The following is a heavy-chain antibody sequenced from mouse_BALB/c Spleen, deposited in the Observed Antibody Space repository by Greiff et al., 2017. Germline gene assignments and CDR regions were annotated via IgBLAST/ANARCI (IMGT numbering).Heavy chain of an antibody. Sequence: EVQLVESGGGLVQPGGSLKLSCAASGFTFSSYGMSWVRQTPDKRLELVATINSNGGSTYYPDSVKGRFTISRDNAKNTLYLQMSSLKSEDTAMYYCARGDGAWFAYWGQGTLVTVSA. CDR1: GFTFSSYG. CDR3: ARGDGAWFAY. D-gene: IGHD3-3*01. V-gene: IGHV5-6-3*01. CDR2: INSNGGST. J-gene: IGHJ3*01.